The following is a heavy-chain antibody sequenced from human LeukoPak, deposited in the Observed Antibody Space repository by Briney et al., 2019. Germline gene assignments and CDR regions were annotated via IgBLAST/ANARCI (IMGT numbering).Heavy chain of an antibody. CDR3: ARGITMIVVDSDAFDI. Sequence: ASVKVSCKASGYTFTSYGISWVRQAPGQGLEWMGWISAYNGNTNYAQKLQGRVTMTTDTSTSTAYMELRSLRSDDTVVYYCARGITMIVVDSDAFDIWGQGTMVTVSS. CDR2: ISAYNGNT. V-gene: IGHV1-18*01. CDR1: GYTFTSYG. D-gene: IGHD3-22*01. J-gene: IGHJ3*02.